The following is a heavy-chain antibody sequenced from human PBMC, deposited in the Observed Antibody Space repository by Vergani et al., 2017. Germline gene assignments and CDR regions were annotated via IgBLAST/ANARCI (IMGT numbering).Heavy chain of an antibody. J-gene: IGHJ6*02. D-gene: IGHD3-10*01. CDR3: ARVTYYGSGSYYGYYYGMDV. V-gene: IGHV4-38-2*02. CDR1: GYSISSGYY. Sequence: QVQLQESGPGLVKPSETLSLTCTVSGYSISSGYYWGWIRQPPGKGLEWLGSIYHSGSTYYNPSLKSRVTISVDTSKNQFSLKLSSVTAADTAVYYCARVTYYGSGSYYGYYYGMDVWGQGTTVTVSS. CDR2: IYHSGST.